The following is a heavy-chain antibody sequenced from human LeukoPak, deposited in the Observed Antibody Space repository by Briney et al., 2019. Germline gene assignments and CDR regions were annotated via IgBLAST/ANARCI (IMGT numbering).Heavy chain of an antibody. CDR1: GFIFSSYW. CDR3: ACNRWLQSPFDY. CDR2: INTDGSST. J-gene: IGHJ4*02. V-gene: IGHV3-74*01. Sequence: GGSLRLSCAASGFIFSSYWMHWVRHAPGKGLAWVSRINTDGSSTSYADSVKGRYTISRDNAKNSLYLQMNSLRAEDTAVYYCACNRWLQSPFDYWGQRTLVTVSS. D-gene: IGHD5-24*01.